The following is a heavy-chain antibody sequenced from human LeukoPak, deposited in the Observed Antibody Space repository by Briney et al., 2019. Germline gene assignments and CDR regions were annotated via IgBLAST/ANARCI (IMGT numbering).Heavy chain of an antibody. Sequence: PSETLSLTCAVYGGSFSGYYWSWIRQPPGKGLEWIGEINHSGSTNYNPSLKSRVTMSVDTSKNQFSLKLSSVTAADTAVYYCARDDYATGYYGMDVWGQGTTVTVSS. V-gene: IGHV4-34*01. CDR1: GGSFSGYY. J-gene: IGHJ6*02. D-gene: IGHD4-17*01. CDR3: ARDDYATGYYGMDV. CDR2: INHSGST.